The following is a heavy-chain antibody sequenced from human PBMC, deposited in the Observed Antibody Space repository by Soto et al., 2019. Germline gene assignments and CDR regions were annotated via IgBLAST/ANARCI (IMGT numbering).Heavy chain of an antibody. J-gene: IGHJ4*02. CDR3: AKDIIFGGYSYGYYFDY. V-gene: IGHV3-23*01. D-gene: IGHD5-18*01. CDR1: GFTFSSYA. Sequence: GSLRLSCAASGFTFSSYAMSRVRQAPGKGLEWVSAISGSGGSTYYADSVKGRFTISRDNSKNTLYLQMNSLRAEDTAVYYCAKDIIFGGYSYGYYFDYWGQGTLVTVSS. CDR2: ISGSGGST.